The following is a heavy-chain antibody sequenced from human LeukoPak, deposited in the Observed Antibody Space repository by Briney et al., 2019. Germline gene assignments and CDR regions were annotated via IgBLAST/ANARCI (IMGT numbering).Heavy chain of an antibody. CDR3: ARATISGYYYSPAFDI. V-gene: IGHV1-18*01. CDR1: GYTFTNYG. D-gene: IGHD3-22*01. CDR2: ISAYSGNT. J-gene: IGHJ3*02. Sequence: ASVKVSCKASGYTFTNYGIGWVRQAPGQGLQWMGWISAYSGNTNYAQKLQSRVIMTTDTSTSTAYMELRSLRSDDTAVYYCARATISGYYYSPAFDIWGQGTILTVSS.